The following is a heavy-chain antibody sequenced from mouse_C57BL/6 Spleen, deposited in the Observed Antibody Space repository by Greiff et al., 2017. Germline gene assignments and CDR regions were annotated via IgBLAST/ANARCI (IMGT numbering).Heavy chain of an antibody. D-gene: IGHD2-5*01. Sequence: QVQLQQSGAELVKPGASVKISCTASGFAFSSYWMNWVKQRPGKGLEWIGQIYPGAGDTNYDGKFKGKATLTADKSSSTAYMQLSSLTSKVSAVDTGARGGAHRNYYAYWGQGTLVTVSA. J-gene: IGHJ3*01. V-gene: IGHV1-80*01. CDR3: ARGGAHRNYYAY. CDR1: GFAFSSYW. CDR2: IYPGAGDT.